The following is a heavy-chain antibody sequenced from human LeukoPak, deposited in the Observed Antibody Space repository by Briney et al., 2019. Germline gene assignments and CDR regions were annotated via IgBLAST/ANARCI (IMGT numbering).Heavy chain of an antibody. CDR2: ISAYNGNT. CDR1: GYSFTSYG. J-gene: IGHJ4*02. Sequence: ASVKVSCKASGYSFTSYGMNWVRQAPGQGLEWMGWISAYNGNTNYAQKLQGRVTMTTDTSTSTAYMELRSLRSDDTAVYYCARDRVVPAAIPGGDYWGQGTLVTVSS. V-gene: IGHV1-18*04. D-gene: IGHD2-2*02. CDR3: ARDRVVPAAIPGGDY.